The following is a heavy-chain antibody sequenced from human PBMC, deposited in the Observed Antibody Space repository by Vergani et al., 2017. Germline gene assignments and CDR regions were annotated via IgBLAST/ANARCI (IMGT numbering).Heavy chain of an antibody. V-gene: IGHV4-59*10. CDR1: GGSFSGYY. Sequence: QVQLQQWGAGLLKPSETLSLTCAVYGGSFSGYYWSWIRQPPGKGLEWIGRIYTSGSTNYNPSLKSRVTISVDTSKNQFSLKLSSVTAADTAVYYCARVYYDILTGYDPDYYYYYMDVWGKGTTVTVSS. CDR2: IYTSGST. D-gene: IGHD3-9*01. CDR3: ARVYYDILTGYDPDYYYYYMDV. J-gene: IGHJ6*03.